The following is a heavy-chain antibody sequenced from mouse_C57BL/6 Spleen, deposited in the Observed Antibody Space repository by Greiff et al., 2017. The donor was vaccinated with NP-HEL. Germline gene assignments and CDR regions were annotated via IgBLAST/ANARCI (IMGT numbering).Heavy chain of an antibody. Sequence: EVQLQQSGPELVKPGASVKISCKASGYSFTGYYMNWVKQSPEKSLEWIGEINPSTGGTTYNQKFKAKATLTVDKSSSTAYMQLKSLTSEDSAVYYCARGDDGYYEAWFAYWGQGTLVTVSA. J-gene: IGHJ3*01. V-gene: IGHV1-42*01. CDR3: ARGDDGYYEAWFAY. CDR1: GYSFTGYY. D-gene: IGHD2-3*01. CDR2: INPSTGGT.